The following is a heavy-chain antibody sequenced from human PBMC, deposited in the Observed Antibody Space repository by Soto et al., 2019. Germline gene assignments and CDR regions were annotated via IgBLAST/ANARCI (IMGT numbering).Heavy chain of an antibody. V-gene: IGHV1-8*01. CDR3: VSSHYGDYDFDY. CDR1: GYTFTSYD. Sequence: ASVKFSCKASGYTFTSYDINWLRQATGQGLEWMGLMNPNSGNTCYAQKFQGRVTMTRNTSISTAYMELSSLRSEDTAVYYCVSSHYGDYDFDYWGQGTLVTVSS. J-gene: IGHJ4*02. D-gene: IGHD4-17*01. CDR2: MNPNSGNT.